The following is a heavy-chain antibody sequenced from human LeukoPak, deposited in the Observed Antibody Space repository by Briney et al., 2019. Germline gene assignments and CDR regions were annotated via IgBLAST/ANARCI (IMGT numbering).Heavy chain of an antibody. V-gene: IGHV3-30*02. CDR1: GFTFSSYG. CDR2: IRYDGSNK. J-gene: IGHJ4*02. D-gene: IGHD6-6*01. CDR3: ASEQLAPFDY. Sequence: GGSLRLSCAASGFTFSSYGMHWVRQAPGKGLEWVTFIRYDGSNKYYADSVKGRFTISRDNSKNTLYLQMNSLRAEDTAVYYCASEQLAPFDYWGQGTLVTVSS.